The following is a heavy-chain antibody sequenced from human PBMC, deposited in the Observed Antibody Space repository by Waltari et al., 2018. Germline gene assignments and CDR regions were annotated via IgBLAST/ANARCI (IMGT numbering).Heavy chain of an antibody. J-gene: IGHJ4*02. Sequence: QLQLQESGPGLVKPSETLSLTCTVSGGSLSSSGYYWGWLRQPPGKGLEWIGSIDYSGSTYYNPSLQSRVTISVDTSKNQFSLKLSSVTAADTAVFFCARRRTTVTTYYFDYWGQGTLVTVSS. CDR3: ARRRTTVTTYYFDY. V-gene: IGHV4-39*01. CDR2: IDYSGST. CDR1: GGSLSSSGYY. D-gene: IGHD4-17*01.